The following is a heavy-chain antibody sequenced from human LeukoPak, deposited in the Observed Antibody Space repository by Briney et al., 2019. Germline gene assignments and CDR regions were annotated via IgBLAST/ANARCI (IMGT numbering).Heavy chain of an antibody. CDR3: AKDGFWSGYFGQAGSWFDP. CDR1: GFTFDDYA. D-gene: IGHD3-3*01. J-gene: IGHJ5*02. Sequence: GGSLRLSCAASGFTFDDYAMHWVRQAPGKGLEWVSGISGNSGSIGYADSVKGRFTISRDNAKNSLYLQMNSLRAEDTALYYCAKDGFWSGYFGQAGSWFDPWGQGTLVTVSS. V-gene: IGHV3-9*01. CDR2: ISGNSGSI.